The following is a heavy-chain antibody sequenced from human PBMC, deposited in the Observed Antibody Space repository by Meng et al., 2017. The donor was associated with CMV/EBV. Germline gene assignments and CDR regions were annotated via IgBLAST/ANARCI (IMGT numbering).Heavy chain of an antibody. CDR2: IRYDGSNK. J-gene: IGHJ4*02. V-gene: IGHV3-30*02. CDR3: AKPPMASGDYFDY. Sequence: VRRVGAGGGVVQPGGSLRLSCAASGFTFSSYGMHWVRQAPGKGLEWVAFIRYDGSNKYYADSVKGRFTISRDNSKNTLYLQMNSLRAEDTAVYYCAKPPMASGDYFDYWGQGTLVTVSS. CDR1: GFTFSSYG. D-gene: IGHD3-10*01.